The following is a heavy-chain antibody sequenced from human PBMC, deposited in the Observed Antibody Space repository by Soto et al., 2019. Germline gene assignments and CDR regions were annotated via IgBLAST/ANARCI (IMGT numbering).Heavy chain of an antibody. Sequence: ASVKVSCKASGYTFTVYYMHCVLQSPLQGLEWMGCINPNSGGTNYAQKFQGRVTMTRDTSISTAYMELSRLRSDDTAVYYCARVRFNWNYGNWFDPWGQGTLVTVSS. CDR3: ARVRFNWNYGNWFDP. D-gene: IGHD1-7*01. CDR2: INPNSGGT. V-gene: IGHV1-2*02. J-gene: IGHJ5*02. CDR1: GYTFTVYY.